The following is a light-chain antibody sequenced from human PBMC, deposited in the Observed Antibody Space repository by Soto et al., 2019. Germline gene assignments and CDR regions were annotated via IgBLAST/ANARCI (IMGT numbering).Light chain of an antibody. CDR2: KAS. CDR3: QQYDNLPFT. J-gene: IGKJ4*01. Sequence: DIQMTQSPSTLSASVGDRVTITCRASERLGSWLAWYQQKPAKAPKLLISKASSLETGIPSRFSGSGSGTDFTFTISSLQPEDIATYYCQQYDNLPFTFGGGTKVDIK. CDR1: ERLGSW. V-gene: IGKV1-5*03.